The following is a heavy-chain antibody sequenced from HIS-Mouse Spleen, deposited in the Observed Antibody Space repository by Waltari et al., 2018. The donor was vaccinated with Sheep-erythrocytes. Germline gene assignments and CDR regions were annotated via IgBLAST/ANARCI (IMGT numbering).Heavy chain of an antibody. V-gene: IGHV4-39*01. CDR1: GGSISSSSYY. Sequence: QLQLQESGPGLVKPSETLSLTCTVSGGSISSSSYYWGWIRQPPGKRGEWIGSIYYSGSTYYTPSLKSRVTISVDTSKNQFSLKLSSVTAADTAVYYCARHKDTAMVHFDYWGQGTLVTVSS. CDR2: IYYSGST. J-gene: IGHJ4*02. CDR3: ARHKDTAMVHFDY. D-gene: IGHD5-18*01.